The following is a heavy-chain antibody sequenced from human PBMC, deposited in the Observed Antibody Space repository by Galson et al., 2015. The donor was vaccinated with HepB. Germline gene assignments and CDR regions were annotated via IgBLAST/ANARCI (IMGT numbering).Heavy chain of an antibody. J-gene: IGHJ4*02. D-gene: IGHD1-26*01. V-gene: IGHV3-30*18. CDR2: ISYDGSNK. CDR3: AKVVGATPMC. CDR1: GFTFSSYG. Sequence: SLRLSCAASGFTFSSYGMHWVRQAPGKGLEWVAVISYDGSNKYYADSVKGRFTISRDNSKNTLYLQMNSLRAEDTAVYYCAKVVGATPMCWGQGTLVTVSS.